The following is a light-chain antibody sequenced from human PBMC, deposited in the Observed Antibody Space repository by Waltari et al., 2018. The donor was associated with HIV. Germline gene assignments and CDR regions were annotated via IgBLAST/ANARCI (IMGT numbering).Light chain of an antibody. CDR1: QSLSNY. V-gene: IGKV3-11*01. J-gene: IGKJ2*01. Sequence: EIVLSQSPASPSLSPGERATLSCRASQSLSNYLAWYQQKPGQAPRLLIYDASTRVTGIPARFRCSGSGTDFTLTISSLDPGDFAIYYCQHRGDWYTFGQGTKLEI. CDR2: DAS. CDR3: QHRGDWYT.